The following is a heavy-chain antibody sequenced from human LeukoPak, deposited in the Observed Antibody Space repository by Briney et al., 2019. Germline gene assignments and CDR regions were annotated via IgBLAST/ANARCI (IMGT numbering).Heavy chain of an antibody. V-gene: IGHV5-51*01. Sequence: GESLKISCEGSGYSFTSYWITWVRQLPGKGLEWMGIIYPGDSDTKYSPSFRGQVTISADKSISTAYLQWSSLKASDTAMYYCARGESSGQFDFWGRGTLVTVSS. CDR1: GYSFTSYW. D-gene: IGHD6-19*01. CDR2: IYPGDSDT. J-gene: IGHJ4*02. CDR3: ARGESSGQFDF.